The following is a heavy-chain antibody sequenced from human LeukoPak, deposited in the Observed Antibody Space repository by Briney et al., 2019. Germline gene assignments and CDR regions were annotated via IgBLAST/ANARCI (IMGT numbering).Heavy chain of an antibody. D-gene: IGHD3-22*01. CDR1: GFTFSSYW. CDR3: SRSAYYDGSGNYYDY. J-gene: IGHJ4*02. V-gene: IGHV3-74*01. CDR2: ISDGGSTT. Sequence: GGSLRLSCAASGFTFSSYWMHWVRQAPGKGLVWVSRISDGGSTTTYADSVKGRYTISRDNAKNTLYLQMNGLRAEDTAVYYCSRSAYYDGSGNYYDYWGQGTLVTVSS.